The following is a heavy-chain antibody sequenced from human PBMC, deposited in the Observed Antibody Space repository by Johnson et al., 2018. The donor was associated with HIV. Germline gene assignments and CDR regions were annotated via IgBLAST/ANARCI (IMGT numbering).Heavy chain of an antibody. J-gene: IGHJ3*02. CDR2: ISSSGNTI. Sequence: VQLVESGGGVVQPGRSLRLSCAASGFTFSSYAMHWVRQAPGKGLEWVSYISSSGNTIYYADSVKGRFTISRDNAKNSLYLQMNSLRAEDTALYYCAKDMGRYSSSSAAFDIWGQGTMVIVSS. D-gene: IGHD6-6*01. V-gene: IGHV3-48*04. CDR3: AKDMGRYSSSSAAFDI. CDR1: GFTFSSYA.